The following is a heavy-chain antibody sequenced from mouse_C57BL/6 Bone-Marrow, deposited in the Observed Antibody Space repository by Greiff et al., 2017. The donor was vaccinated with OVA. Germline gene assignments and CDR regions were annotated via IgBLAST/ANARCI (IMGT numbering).Heavy chain of an antibody. J-gene: IGHJ3*01. V-gene: IGHV1-55*01. D-gene: IGHD1-1*01. CDR1: GYTFTSYW. CDR3: ERDGHYYGSGYGFAY. CDR2: IYPGSGST. Sequence: QVQLQQPGAELVKPGASVKMSCKASGYTFTSYWITWVKQRPGQGLEWIGDIYPGSGSTNYNEKFKSKATLTVDTSSSTAYMQLSSLTSEDSAVYDCERDGHYYGSGYGFAYWGQWTLVTVSA.